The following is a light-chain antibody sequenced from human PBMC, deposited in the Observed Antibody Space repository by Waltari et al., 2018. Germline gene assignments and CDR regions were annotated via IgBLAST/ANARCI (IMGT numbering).Light chain of an antibody. CDR3: YSTDFSGHDRV. CDR2: EDI. V-gene: IGLV3-10*01. J-gene: IGLJ3*02. Sequence: SYELTQPPSVSVSQGQTARITCSGDALSKKYAYWYQQKSGQAPVLVIYEDIKRPPGIPERFPGSKSGTTATLTISGAHMVDEADYYCYSTDFSGHDRVFGGWTKLTIL. CDR1: ALSKKY.